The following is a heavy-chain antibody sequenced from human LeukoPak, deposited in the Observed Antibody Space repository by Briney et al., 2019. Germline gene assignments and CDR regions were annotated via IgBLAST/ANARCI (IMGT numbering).Heavy chain of an antibody. V-gene: IGHV3-21*01. CDR1: GFTFSSYS. Sequence: GGSLRLSCAASGFTFSSYSMNWVRQAPGKGLEWVSSISSSSSYIYYADSVKGRFTISRDNAKNSLYLQMNSLRAEDTAAYYCARGRGYSYGTVDYWGQGTLVTVSS. CDR3: ARGRGYSYGTVDY. J-gene: IGHJ4*02. D-gene: IGHD5-18*01. CDR2: ISSSSSYI.